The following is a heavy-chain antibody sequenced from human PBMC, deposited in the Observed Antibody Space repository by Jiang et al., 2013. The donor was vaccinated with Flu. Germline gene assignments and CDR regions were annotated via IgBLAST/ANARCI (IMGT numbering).Heavy chain of an antibody. CDR3: ARPREEWLNDRYFDI. V-gene: IGHV4-59*08. J-gene: IGHJ2*01. CDR2: VFYNGNT. CDR1: GGHISNYY. D-gene: IGHD5-12*01. Sequence: SLTCTVSGGHISNYYWSWIRQSPGKGLEWIGYVFYNGNTKYNPSLKSRVTISVDLSKTQFSLNLKSVTAADTAVYYCARPREEWLNDRYFDIWGRGTLVTVSS.